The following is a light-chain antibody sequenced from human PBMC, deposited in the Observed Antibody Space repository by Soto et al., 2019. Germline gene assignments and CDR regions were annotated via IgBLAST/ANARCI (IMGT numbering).Light chain of an antibody. CDR3: QQYYDIPWT. J-gene: IGKJ1*01. V-gene: IGKV4-1*01. CDR2: WAS. CDR1: QSVLFSSNNKNY. Sequence: DIVMTQSPDSLAVSLGERATINCKSSQSVLFSSNNKNYLAWYQQKPGQPPKLLIYWASARESGVPDRFSGSGFGTDFTLTISSLQAEDVAVYYCQQYYDIPWTFGQGTKVEIK.